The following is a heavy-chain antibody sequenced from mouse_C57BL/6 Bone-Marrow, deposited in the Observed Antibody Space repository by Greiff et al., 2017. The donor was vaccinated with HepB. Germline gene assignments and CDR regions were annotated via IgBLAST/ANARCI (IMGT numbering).Heavy chain of an antibody. CDR3: ARYGNYVFYFDY. V-gene: IGHV1-80*01. CDR1: GYAFSSYW. D-gene: IGHD2-1*01. J-gene: IGHJ2*01. CDR2: IYPGDGDT. Sequence: VKLQESGAELVKPGASVKISCKASGYAFSSYWMNWVKQRPGKGLEWIGQIYPGDGDTNYNGKFKGKATLTADKSSSTAYMQLSSLTSEDSAVYFCARYGNYVFYFDYWAKAPLSQSPQ.